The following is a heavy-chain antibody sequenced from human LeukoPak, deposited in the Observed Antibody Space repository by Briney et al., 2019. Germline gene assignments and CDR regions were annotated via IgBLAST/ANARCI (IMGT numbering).Heavy chain of an antibody. J-gene: IGHJ4*02. D-gene: IGHD6-19*01. CDR2: IWYDGSNK. CDR3: ARGTRGIVLAGEFFDY. V-gene: IGHV3-33*01. CDR1: GFTFSTYG. Sequence: GGSLRLSCAASGFTFSTYGMHWVRQAPGKGLEWVAAIWYDGSNKYYAHTVNGRFTISRDNSNNPPYLQINSLRAEDTAVYYCARGTRGIVLAGEFFDYWGQGTLVTVSS.